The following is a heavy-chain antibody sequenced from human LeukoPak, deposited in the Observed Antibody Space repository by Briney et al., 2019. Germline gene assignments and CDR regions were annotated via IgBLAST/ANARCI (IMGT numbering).Heavy chain of an antibody. CDR3: ARDRPDDYVWGSYRHIDY. Sequence: GRSLRLSCAASGFTFSSYGMHWVRQAPGKGLEWVAVIWYDGSNKYYADSVKGRFTISRDNSKNTLYLQMNSLRAEDTAVYYCARDRPDDYVWGSYRHIDYWGQGTLVTVSS. V-gene: IGHV3-33*01. D-gene: IGHD3-16*02. CDR2: IWYDGSNK. J-gene: IGHJ4*02. CDR1: GFTFSSYG.